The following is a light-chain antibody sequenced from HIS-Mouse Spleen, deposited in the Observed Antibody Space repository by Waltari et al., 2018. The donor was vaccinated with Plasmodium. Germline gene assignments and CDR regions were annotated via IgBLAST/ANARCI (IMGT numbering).Light chain of an antibody. CDR2: GES. CDR1: QSVSSN. Sequence: EIVMTQSPATLSVSPGERATLSCRASQSVSSNLAWYQQKPGQAPRLRIYGESTRATGIPARFSGSGSGTEFTLTISSMQSEDFAVYYCQQYNNWPQTFGQGTKVEIK. CDR3: QQYNNWPQT. J-gene: IGKJ1*01. V-gene: IGKV3-15*01.